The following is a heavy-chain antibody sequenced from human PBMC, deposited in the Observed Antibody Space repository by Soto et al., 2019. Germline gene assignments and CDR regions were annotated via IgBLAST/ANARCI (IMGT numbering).Heavy chain of an antibody. CDR1: GGSISSYY. CDR3: ARHLYDFWSGPQARYYYYYGMDV. CDR2: IYYSGST. Sequence: PSETLSLTCTVSGGSISSYYWSWIRQPPGKGLEWIGYIYYSGSTNYNLSLKSRVTISLDTSKNQFSLKLSSVTAADTAVYYCARHLYDFWSGPQARYYYYYGMDVWGQGTTVTVSS. J-gene: IGHJ6*02. V-gene: IGHV4-59*08. D-gene: IGHD3-3*01.